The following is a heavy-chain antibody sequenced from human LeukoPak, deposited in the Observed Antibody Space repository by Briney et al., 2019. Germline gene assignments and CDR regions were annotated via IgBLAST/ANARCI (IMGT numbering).Heavy chain of an antibody. D-gene: IGHD4-17*01. J-gene: IGHJ4*02. V-gene: IGHV4-59*08. CDR2: IYYSGST. Sequence: SETLSLTCTVSGGSISSYYWSWIRQPPGKGLEWIGYIYYSGSTNYNPSLKSRVTISVDTSKNQFSLKLSSVTAADTAVYYCARHLDYGDIDYWGQGTLVTVSS. CDR1: GGSISSYY. CDR3: ARHLDYGDIDY.